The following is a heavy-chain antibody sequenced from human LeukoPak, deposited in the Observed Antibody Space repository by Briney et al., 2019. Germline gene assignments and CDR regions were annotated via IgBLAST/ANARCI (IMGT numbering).Heavy chain of an antibody. Sequence: GGSLRLSCAASGFTFSSYSMNWVRQAPGKGLEWASSISSSSSYIYYADSAKGRFTISRDNAKNSLYLQMNSLRAEDTAVYYCARDSLDYGDYSDAFDIWGQGTMVTVSS. CDR3: ARDSLDYGDYSDAFDI. V-gene: IGHV3-21*01. J-gene: IGHJ3*02. CDR2: ISSSSSYI. D-gene: IGHD4-17*01. CDR1: GFTFSSYS.